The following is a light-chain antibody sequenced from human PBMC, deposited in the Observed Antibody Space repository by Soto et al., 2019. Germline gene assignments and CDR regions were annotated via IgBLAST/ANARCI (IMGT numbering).Light chain of an antibody. Sequence: EIVLTQSPATLSLSPGERATLSCRASQSVSSYLAWYQQKPGQAPRLLIYDASNRATGIPARFSGSGSGTDFTLTISSLAPEDFAVYYCQQRSKWPGTFGQGTKVAIK. J-gene: IGKJ1*01. V-gene: IGKV3-11*01. CDR3: QQRSKWPGT. CDR2: DAS. CDR1: QSVSSY.